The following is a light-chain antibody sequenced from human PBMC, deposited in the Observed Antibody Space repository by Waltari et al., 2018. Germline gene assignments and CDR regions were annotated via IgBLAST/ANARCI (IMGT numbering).Light chain of an antibody. CDR1: SLKSYY. CDR2: GQN. Sequence: SSELTQDPAVSMALGQTVRITCQGDSLKSYYANWHQQKPGQAPILLVFGQNNRPSGIPDRFSGSTSGDTASLTITGARAEDDADYYCSCRENTGFHWVFGGGTKLTVL. CDR3: SCRENTGFHWV. J-gene: IGLJ3*02. V-gene: IGLV3-19*01.